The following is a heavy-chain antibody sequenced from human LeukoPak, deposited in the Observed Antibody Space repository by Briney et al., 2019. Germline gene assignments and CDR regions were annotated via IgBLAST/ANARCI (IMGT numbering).Heavy chain of an antibody. J-gene: IGHJ4*02. V-gene: IGHV1-18*01. Sequence: GASVKVSCKASGYFFSSYGFSWERQAPGQGLEWMGWISAYDGNTNYAQKIQGRVTMATDTSTSTAYMELRSLRSDDSAVYFCARIAEQHLQYYFDYWGQGTLVTVSS. CDR3: ARIAEQHLQYYFDY. CDR1: GYFFSSYG. D-gene: IGHD6-13*01. CDR2: ISAYDGNT.